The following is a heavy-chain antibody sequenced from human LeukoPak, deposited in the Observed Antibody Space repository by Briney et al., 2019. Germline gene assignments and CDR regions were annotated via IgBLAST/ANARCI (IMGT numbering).Heavy chain of an antibody. Sequence: PGGSLRLSCAASGFTFSSYSMNWVRQAPRKGLEWVGRIRSNSDGGTIDYAASVKDRFTLSRDDSKNTLYLQLNSLQTADTAVYYCATDSYDHTWGQGTLVTVSS. D-gene: IGHD3-22*01. CDR1: GFTFSSYS. J-gene: IGHJ5*02. V-gene: IGHV3-15*07. CDR2: IRSNSDGGTI. CDR3: ATDSYDHT.